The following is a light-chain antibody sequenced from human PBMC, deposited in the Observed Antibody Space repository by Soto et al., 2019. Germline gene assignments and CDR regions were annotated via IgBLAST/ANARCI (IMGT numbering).Light chain of an antibody. CDR3: SSYTSSSIPYV. CDR2: DVT. V-gene: IGLV2-14*01. CDR1: SSDVGGYNY. Sequence: QSVLTQPASVSGSPGQSITISCTGTSSDVGGYNYVSWYQQHPRKAPKVMIYDVTNRPSGVSNRFSGSKSGNTASLTISGHQAEDEADYYCSSYTSSSIPYVFGTGTKVTVL. J-gene: IGLJ1*01.